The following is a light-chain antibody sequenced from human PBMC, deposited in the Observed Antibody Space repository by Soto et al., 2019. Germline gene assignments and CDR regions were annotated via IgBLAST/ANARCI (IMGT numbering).Light chain of an antibody. CDR2: KAS. CDR3: QQYQTYSQ. V-gene: IGKV1-5*03. Sequence: DIQMTQSPSTLSASVGDRVTITCRASQSINTWLAWYQLKPGRAPKLLIYKASTLESGVSSRFSGSGSGTEFTLTISSLQPDDFATYYCQQYQTYSQFGQGTKVDNK. CDR1: QSINTW. J-gene: IGKJ1*01.